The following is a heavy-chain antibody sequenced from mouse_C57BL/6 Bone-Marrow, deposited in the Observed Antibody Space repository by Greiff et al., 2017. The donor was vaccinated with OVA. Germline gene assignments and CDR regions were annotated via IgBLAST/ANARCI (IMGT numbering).Heavy chain of an antibody. CDR3: ARESMITKGAWFAY. D-gene: IGHD2-4*01. Sequence: QVQLQQPGAELVKPGASVKLSCKASGYTFTSYWMHWVKQRPGQGLEWIGMIHPNSGSTNYNEKFKSKATLTVDKSSSTAYMQLSSLTSEDSAVYYCARESMITKGAWFAYWGQGTLVTVSA. J-gene: IGHJ3*01. CDR1: GYTFTSYW. CDR2: IHPNSGST. V-gene: IGHV1-64*01.